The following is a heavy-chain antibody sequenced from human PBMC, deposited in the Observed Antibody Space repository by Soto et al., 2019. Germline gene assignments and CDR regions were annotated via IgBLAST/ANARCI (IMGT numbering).Heavy chain of an antibody. CDR2: IIPILGIA. Sequence: QVQLVQSGAEVKKPGSSVKVSCKASGGTFSSYTISWVRQAPGQGLEWMGRIIPILGIANYAQKFQGRVTITADKSTSTAYMELSSLRSEDTAVYYCARGEDIVATSYYYYMDVWGKGTTVTFSS. CDR3: ARGEDIVATSYYYYMDV. CDR1: GGTFSSYT. J-gene: IGHJ6*03. V-gene: IGHV1-69*02. D-gene: IGHD5-12*01.